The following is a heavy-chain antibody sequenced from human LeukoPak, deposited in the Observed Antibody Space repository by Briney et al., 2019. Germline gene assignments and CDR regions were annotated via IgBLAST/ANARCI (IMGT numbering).Heavy chain of an antibody. CDR2: IYTSGST. V-gene: IGHV4-4*07. CDR1: DGSISSYY. Sequence: SETLSLTCTVSDGSISSYYWSWIRQPAGKGLEWIGRIYTSGSTNYNPSLKSRVTISVDTSKNQFSLKLSSVTAADTAVYYCARWYYYDSSGFDAFDIWGQGTMVTVSS. J-gene: IGHJ3*02. D-gene: IGHD3-22*01. CDR3: ARWYYYDSSGFDAFDI.